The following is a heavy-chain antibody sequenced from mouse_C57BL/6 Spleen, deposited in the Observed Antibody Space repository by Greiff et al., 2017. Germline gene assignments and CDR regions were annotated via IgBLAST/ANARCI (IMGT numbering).Heavy chain of an antibody. V-gene: IGHV5-17*01. Sequence: EVMLVESGGGLVKPGGSLKLSCAASGFTFSDYGMHWVRQAPEKGLEWVAYISSGSSTIYYADTVKGRFTISRDNAKNTLFLQLTSLRSEDTAMYYCAPSRAMDYWGQGTSVTVSS. CDR3: APSRAMDY. CDR2: ISSGSSTI. CDR1: GFTFSDYG. D-gene: IGHD3-3*01. J-gene: IGHJ4*01.